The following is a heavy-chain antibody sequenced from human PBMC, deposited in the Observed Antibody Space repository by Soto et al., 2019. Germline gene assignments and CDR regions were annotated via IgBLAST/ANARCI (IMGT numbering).Heavy chain of an antibody. D-gene: IGHD5-12*01. CDR2: ISSSSSYI. V-gene: IGHV3-21*01. CDR3: AREGGYGENWFDP. J-gene: IGHJ5*02. CDR1: GFTFSSYS. Sequence: EVQLVESGGGLAKPGGSLRLSCAASGFTFSSYSMNWVRQAPGKGLEWVSSISSSSSYIYYADSVKGRFTISRDNAKNSLYLQMNSLRAEDTAVYYCAREGGYGENWFDPWGQGTLVTVSS.